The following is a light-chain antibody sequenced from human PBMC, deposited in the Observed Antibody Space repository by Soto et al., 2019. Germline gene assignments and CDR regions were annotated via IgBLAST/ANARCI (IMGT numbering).Light chain of an antibody. Sequence: EIVLTQSPGTLSMSPGERATLSCRASHGVSSSFLAWYQQKPGQAPRLLIYGASYRATGIPARFSGSGSGTDFTLTISSLEPEDFAVYYCQHRNNRPFSFGPGTKVDIK. J-gene: IGKJ3*01. V-gene: IGKV3D-11*01. CDR3: QHRNNRPFS. CDR1: HGVSSSF. CDR2: GAS.